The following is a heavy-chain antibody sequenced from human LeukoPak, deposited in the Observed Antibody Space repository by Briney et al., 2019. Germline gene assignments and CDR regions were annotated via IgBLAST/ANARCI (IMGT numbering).Heavy chain of an antibody. V-gene: IGHV3-23*01. CDR2: ISGSGGST. CDR3: AKDSRSGTRRSSWYPWFDP. D-gene: IGHD6-13*01. CDR1: GFTFSSHA. J-gene: IGHJ5*02. Sequence: GGSLRLSCAASGFTFSSHAMSWVRQAPGKGLEWVSAISGSGGSTYYADSVKGRFTISRDNSKNTLYLQMNSLRAEDTAVYYCAKDSRSGTRRSSWYPWFDPWGQGTLVTVSS.